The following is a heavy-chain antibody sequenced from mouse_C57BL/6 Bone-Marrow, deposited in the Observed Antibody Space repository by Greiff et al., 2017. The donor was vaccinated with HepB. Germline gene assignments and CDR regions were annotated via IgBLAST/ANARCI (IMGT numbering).Heavy chain of an antibody. J-gene: IGHJ4*01. Sequence: QVQLQQPGAELVKPGASVKMSCKASGYTFTSYWITWVKQRPGQGLEWIGDIYPGSGSTNYNEKFKSKATLTVDTSSSTAYMQLSSLTSEDSAVYYCARRGTTVPLYYAMDYWGQGTSVTVSS. V-gene: IGHV1-55*01. CDR3: ARRGTTVPLYYAMDY. CDR1: GYTFTSYW. CDR2: IYPGSGST. D-gene: IGHD1-1*01.